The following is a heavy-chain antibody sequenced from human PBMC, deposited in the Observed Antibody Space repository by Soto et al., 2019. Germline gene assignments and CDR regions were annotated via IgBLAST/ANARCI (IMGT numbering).Heavy chain of an antibody. J-gene: IGHJ4*02. CDR1: GFTFSSYA. CDR3: ARVFGDYDFWSGYPTELFDY. CDR2: ISYDGSNK. Sequence: QVQLVESGGGVVQPGRSLRLSCAASGFTFSSYAMHWVRQAPGKGLEWVAVISYDGSNKYYADSVKGRFTISRDNSKNTLYLQMNSLRAEETAVYYCARVFGDYDFWSGYPTELFDYWGQGTLVTVSS. V-gene: IGHV3-30-3*01. D-gene: IGHD3-3*01.